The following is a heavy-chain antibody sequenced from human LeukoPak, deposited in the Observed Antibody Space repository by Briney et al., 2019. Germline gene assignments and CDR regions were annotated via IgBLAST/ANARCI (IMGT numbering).Heavy chain of an antibody. Sequence: PPETLSLTCIVSVGSISSCIYYWGGIRHPPGKGLECVGSIYYSGCTYHYPPLKGRVTISVDKSNNQYSLKLSSVTAADTAVYYCTSLRSTTRTTPRFDYWGQGTLVTVSS. CDR1: VGSISSCIYY. CDR2: IYYSGCT. CDR3: TSLRSTTRTTPRFDY. J-gene: IGHJ4*02. D-gene: IGHD1-1*01. V-gene: IGHV4-39*01.